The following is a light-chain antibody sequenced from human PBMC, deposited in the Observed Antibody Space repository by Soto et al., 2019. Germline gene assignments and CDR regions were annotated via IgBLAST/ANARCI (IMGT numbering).Light chain of an antibody. CDR1: QSVANNY. V-gene: IGKV3-20*01. J-gene: IGKJ2*01. CDR3: QQYGGSAFT. Sequence: EIVLTQSPGTLSLSPGERATLSCRASQSVANNYLAWFQQKPGQAPRLLIYGASSRATGIADRFGGSGSGTDFTLTISRLEPEDYAVYYCQQYGGSAFTFGQGTKLEVK. CDR2: GAS.